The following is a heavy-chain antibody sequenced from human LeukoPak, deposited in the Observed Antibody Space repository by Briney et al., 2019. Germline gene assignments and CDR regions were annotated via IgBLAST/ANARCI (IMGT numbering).Heavy chain of an antibody. CDR3: ASARLDVLLWFGESYYGMDV. CDR1: GFTFSSYA. J-gene: IGHJ6*02. CDR2: ISYDGSNK. D-gene: IGHD3-10*01. V-gene: IGHV3-30-3*01. Sequence: PGGSLRLSCAASGFTFSSYAMHWVRQAPGKGLEWVAVISYDGSNKYYADSVKGRFTISRDNSKNTLYLQMNSLRAEDTAVYYCASARLDVLLWFGESYYGMDVWGQGTTVTVSS.